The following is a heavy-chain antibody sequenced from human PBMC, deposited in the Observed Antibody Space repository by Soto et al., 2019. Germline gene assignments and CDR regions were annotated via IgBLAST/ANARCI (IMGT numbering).Heavy chain of an antibody. V-gene: IGHV3-74*01. CDR2: INSDGSNT. D-gene: IGHD3-22*01. Sequence: EVQLVESGGGLVQPGGSLRLSCAASGFTFSTYWMQWVRQAPGKGLLWISRINSDGSNTNYADSVKGRFAISRDNAKNTLYLKMNCLRVEDTAVEYCARTGAFNYDNSPYERWGQGTLVTVSS. J-gene: IGHJ1*01. CDR1: GFTFSTYW. CDR3: ARTGAFNYDNSPYER.